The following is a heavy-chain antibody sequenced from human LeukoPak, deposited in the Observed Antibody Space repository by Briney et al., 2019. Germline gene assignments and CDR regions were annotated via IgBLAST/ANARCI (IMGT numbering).Heavy chain of an antibody. CDR1: GGSISSGGYY. V-gene: IGHV4-31*03. Sequence: SETLSLTCTVSGGSISSGGYYWSWIRQHPGKGLEWIGYIYYSGSTYYNPSLKSRVTISVDTSKNQFSLKLSSVTAADTAVYYCARLPAAGEDGYNLMVYWGQGTLVTVSS. D-gene: IGHD5-12*01. J-gene: IGHJ4*02. CDR3: ARLPAAGEDGYNLMVY. CDR2: IYYSGST.